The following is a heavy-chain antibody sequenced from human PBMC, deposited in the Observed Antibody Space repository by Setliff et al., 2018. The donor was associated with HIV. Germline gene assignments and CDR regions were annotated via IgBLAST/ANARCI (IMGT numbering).Heavy chain of an antibody. CDR2: VNHSGRT. CDR1: GGSFSGYY. Sequence: SETLSLTCAVYGGSFSGYYWTWVRQSPGKGLEWIGEVNHSGRTNYNPSLKSRLAISGDMSKNQFSLSLRSVTAADTAVYYCAREIQFSATTYYYYYMDDWGRGTTVTVSS. CDR3: AREIQFSATTYYYYYMDD. V-gene: IGHV4-34*01. J-gene: IGHJ6*03. D-gene: IGHD5-18*01.